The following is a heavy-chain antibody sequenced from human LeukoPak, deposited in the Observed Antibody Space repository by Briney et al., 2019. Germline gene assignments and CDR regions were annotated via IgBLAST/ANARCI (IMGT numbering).Heavy chain of an antibody. CDR2: IYRGGST. V-gene: IGHV3-53*01. CDR3: ARTPRPSYSSGYYYYYGMDV. CDR1: GFTVSSNY. J-gene: IGHJ6*02. D-gene: IGHD3-22*01. Sequence: GGSLRLSCAASGFTVSSNYMSWVRQAPGEGLEWVSVIYRGGSTYYADSVKGRFTISRDNSKTTLYLQMNSLRAEDTAVYYCARTPRPSYSSGYYYYYGMDVWGQGTTVTVSS.